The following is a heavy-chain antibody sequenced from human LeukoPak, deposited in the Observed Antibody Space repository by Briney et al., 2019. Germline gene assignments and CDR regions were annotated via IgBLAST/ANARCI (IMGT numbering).Heavy chain of an antibody. Sequence: ASVKVSCKASGYTFIDYYIHWVRQAPGQGLEWMGWINPNSGGTSYAQKYQGRVTMTRDTSISIAYMELRSLRSDDTAVYYCARDYGGNSVSVFWGQGTLVTVSS. CDR1: GYTFIDYY. V-gene: IGHV1-2*02. J-gene: IGHJ4*02. CDR3: ARDYGGNSVSVF. D-gene: IGHD4-23*01. CDR2: INPNSGGT.